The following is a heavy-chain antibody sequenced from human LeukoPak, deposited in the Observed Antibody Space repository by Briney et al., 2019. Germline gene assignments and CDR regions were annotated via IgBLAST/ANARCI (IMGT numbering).Heavy chain of an antibody. D-gene: IGHD3-10*01. CDR3: AKSTDYYGSGSCDY. V-gene: IGHV3-7*03. Sequence: PGGSLRLSCAASGFTFSNYWMTWVRQAPGKGLEWVGNIKQDGSEKYYVDSVKGRFTISRDNSKNTLYLQMNSLRAEDTAVYYCAKSTDYYGSGSCDYWGQGTLVTVSS. CDR2: IKQDGSEK. CDR1: GFTFSNYW. J-gene: IGHJ4*02.